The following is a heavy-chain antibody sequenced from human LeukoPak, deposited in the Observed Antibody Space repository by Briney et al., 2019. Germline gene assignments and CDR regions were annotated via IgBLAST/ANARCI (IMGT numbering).Heavy chain of an antibody. V-gene: IGHV3-7*01. D-gene: IGHD7-27*01. Sequence: GGSLRLSCVVSEFTFSDYWMTWVRQAPGKGLECLANINPNGYETYYLDSVKGRFIISRDNAQNSLYLQMNNLSAEDTAVYYCATDLNWANYSGQGTPVTVSS. J-gene: IGHJ4*02. CDR1: EFTFSDYW. CDR3: ATDLNWANY. CDR2: INPNGYET.